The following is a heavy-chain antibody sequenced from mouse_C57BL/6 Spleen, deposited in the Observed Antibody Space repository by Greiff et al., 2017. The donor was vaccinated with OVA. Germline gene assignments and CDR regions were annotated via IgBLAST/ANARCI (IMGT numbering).Heavy chain of an antibody. D-gene: IGHD2-4*01. J-gene: IGHJ2*01. V-gene: IGHV1-64*01. Sequence: QVQLQQPGAELVKPGASVKLSCKASGYTFTSYWMHWVKQRTGQGLEWIGMIHPNSGSTNYNEKFKSKATLTVDKSSSTAYMQLSSLTSEDSAVYYCARRGDEYDYGVDYWGQGTTLTVSS. CDR1: GYTFTSYW. CDR3: ARRGDEYDYGVDY. CDR2: IHPNSGST.